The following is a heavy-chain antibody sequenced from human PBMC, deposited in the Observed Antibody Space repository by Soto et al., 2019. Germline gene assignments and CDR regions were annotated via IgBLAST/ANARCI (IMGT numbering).Heavy chain of an antibody. D-gene: IGHD3-10*01. CDR1: GFTFITYA. CDR2: ISGSGSFT. CDR3: AKIPTGSGSSKFDY. V-gene: IGHV3-23*01. Sequence: GGSLRLSCAASGFTFITYAMNCCLQSPGKGLEWISAISGSGSFTHYADSVRGRFTISRDNSQNQLYLQMNNLRGDDTAMYYCAKIPTGSGSSKFDYWGQGIQVTVSS. J-gene: IGHJ4*02.